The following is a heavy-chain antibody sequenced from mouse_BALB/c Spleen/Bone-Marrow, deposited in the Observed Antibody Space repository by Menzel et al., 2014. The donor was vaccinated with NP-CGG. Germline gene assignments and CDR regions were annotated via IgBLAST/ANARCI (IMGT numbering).Heavy chain of an antibody. CDR3: ARRDGYLFAY. V-gene: IGHV2-2*02. CDR2: IWSDGST. D-gene: IGHD2-3*01. J-gene: IGHJ3*01. CDR1: GFFLTSYG. Sequence: QVQLQQSGPGLVQPSQSLSIPCTVSGFFLTSYGVHWVRQSPGKGLEWLGVIWSDGSTDYNAAFISRLNISKDNSKSXIFFKMNSLQPNDTAIYFCARRDGYLFAYWGQGTLVTVSA.